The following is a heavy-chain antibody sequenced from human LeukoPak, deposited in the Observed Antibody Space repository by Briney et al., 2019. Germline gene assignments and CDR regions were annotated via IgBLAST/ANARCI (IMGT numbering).Heavy chain of an antibody. Sequence: SETLSLSCTVSGGSISSSSYYWGWIRQPPGKGLEWIGSIYYSGSTYYNPSLKSRVTISVDTSKNQFSLKPSSVTAADTAAYYCARDKSGSFDYWGQGTLVTVSS. V-gene: IGHV4-39*07. D-gene: IGHD1-26*01. CDR3: ARDKSGSFDY. J-gene: IGHJ4*02. CDR1: GGSISSSSYY. CDR2: IYYSGST.